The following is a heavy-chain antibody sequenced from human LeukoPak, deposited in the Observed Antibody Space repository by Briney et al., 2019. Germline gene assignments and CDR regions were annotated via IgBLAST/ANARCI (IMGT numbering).Heavy chain of an antibody. V-gene: IGHV4-59*01. CDR1: GGSISSYY. CDR2: IYYSGSP. D-gene: IGHD2-2*01. Sequence: PAETLCLTCAVSGGSISSYYWSWIRQPPGKGLEWIGYIYYSGSPNYNPALKSRGTISVDTSKNQFSLKLSSVTAADTAVYYCARGLVVPAALNYYYYYYGMDVWGQGTTVTVSS. J-gene: IGHJ6*02. CDR3: ARGLVVPAALNYYYYYYGMDV.